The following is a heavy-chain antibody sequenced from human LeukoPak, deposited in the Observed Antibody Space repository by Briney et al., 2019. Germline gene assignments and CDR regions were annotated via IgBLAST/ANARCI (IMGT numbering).Heavy chain of an antibody. D-gene: IGHD3-10*01. V-gene: IGHV4-4*07. CDR2: MYTSGST. CDR3: ARGGFYYGSGEINWFDP. Sequence: PSETLSLTCTVSGGSISSYYWSWIRQPAGKGLEWIGRMYTSGSTNYNPSLKSRVTMSVDTSKNQFSLKLSSVTAPDTAVYYCARGGFYYGSGEINWFDPWGQGTLVTVSS. CDR1: GGSISSYY. J-gene: IGHJ5*02.